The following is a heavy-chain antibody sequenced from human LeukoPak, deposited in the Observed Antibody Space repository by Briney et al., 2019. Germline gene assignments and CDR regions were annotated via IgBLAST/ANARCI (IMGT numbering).Heavy chain of an antibody. V-gene: IGHV4-59*07. CDR1: GGSISSYY. Sequence: SDTLSLTCTVSGGSISSYYWSWVRQPPGKGLEWMGYIYYSGSTNYNPPLKSRVTISVDKSKNQFALKLSSVTAADTGVYYCARQEVTMVRGATHYYYYYGMDVWGQGTTVTVSS. D-gene: IGHD3-10*01. CDR2: IYYSGST. CDR3: ARQEVTMVRGATHYYYYYGMDV. J-gene: IGHJ6*02.